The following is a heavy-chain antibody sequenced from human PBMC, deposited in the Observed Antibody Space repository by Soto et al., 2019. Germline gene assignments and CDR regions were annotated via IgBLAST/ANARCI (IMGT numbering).Heavy chain of an antibody. CDR1: GFTFSSYG. V-gene: IGHV3-30*18. J-gene: IGHJ4*02. Sequence: GGSLRLSCAASGFTFSSYGMHWVRQAPGKGLEWVAVISYDGSNKYYADSVKGRFTISRDNSKNTLYLQMNSLRAEDTAVYYCAKGGLLSITIFGVVKAFYWGQGTLVTVSS. D-gene: IGHD3-3*01. CDR2: ISYDGSNK. CDR3: AKGGLLSITIFGVVKAFY.